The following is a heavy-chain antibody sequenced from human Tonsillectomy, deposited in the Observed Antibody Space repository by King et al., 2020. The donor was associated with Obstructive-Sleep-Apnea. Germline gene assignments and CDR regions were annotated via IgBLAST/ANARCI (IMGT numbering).Heavy chain of an antibody. J-gene: IGHJ4*02. CDR3: AGTWAEGAGYVDIVATSFDY. CDR1: GGSISGGGYY. Sequence: VQLQESGPGLLKPSQTLSLTCTVSGGSISGGGYYWSWIRQRPGKGLEWIGFIYYSGSTYYNPSLKSRVIISVDTSMNQFSLRLTSVTAADTAVYFCAGTWAEGAGYVDIVATSFDYWGQGTLVTVSS. D-gene: IGHD5-12*01. CDR2: IYYSGST. V-gene: IGHV4-31*03.